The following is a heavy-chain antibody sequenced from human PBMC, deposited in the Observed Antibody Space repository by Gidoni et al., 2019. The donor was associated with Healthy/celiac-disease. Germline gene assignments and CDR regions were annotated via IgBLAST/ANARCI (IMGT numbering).Heavy chain of an antibody. J-gene: IGHJ4*02. CDR2: IIPILGIA. CDR1: GGTFSSYA. V-gene: IGHV1-69*04. CDR3: AREAYVDTAMVEDY. Sequence: QVQLVQSGAEVKTPGSSVKVSCKASGGTFSSYAISWVRQAPGQGLEWMGRIIPILGIANYAQKFQGRVTITADKSTSTAYMELSSLRSEDTAVYYCAREAYVDTAMVEDYWGQGTLVTVSS. D-gene: IGHD5-18*01.